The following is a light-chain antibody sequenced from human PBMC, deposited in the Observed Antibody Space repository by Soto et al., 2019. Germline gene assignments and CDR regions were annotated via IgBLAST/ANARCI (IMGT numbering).Light chain of an antibody. CDR2: DVS. V-gene: IGLV2-11*01. Sequence: QSVLTQPASVSGSPGQSITISCTGTSTDVGDFNFVSWYQHNPGKAPKLMIFDVSARPSGVPDRFSGSKSANTASLTISGLQTEDEADYYCCSYAGTYIPLFGGGTQLTVL. CDR3: CSYAGTYIPL. CDR1: STDVGDFNF. J-gene: IGLJ2*01.